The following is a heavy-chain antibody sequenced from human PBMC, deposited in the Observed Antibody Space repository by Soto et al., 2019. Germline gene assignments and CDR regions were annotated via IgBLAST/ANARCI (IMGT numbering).Heavy chain of an antibody. V-gene: IGHV4-34*01. CDR1: GGSFSGYY. CDR3: ARPPYYYYDSSGYYYDDALEI. Sequence: SETLSLTCAVYGGSFSGYYWSWIRQPPGKGLEWIGEINHSGSTNYNPSLKSRVTISVDTSKNQFSLKLSSVTAADTAVYYCARPPYYYYDSSGYYYDDALEIWGQGSLVTVSS. D-gene: IGHD3-22*01. CDR2: INHSGST. J-gene: IGHJ3*02.